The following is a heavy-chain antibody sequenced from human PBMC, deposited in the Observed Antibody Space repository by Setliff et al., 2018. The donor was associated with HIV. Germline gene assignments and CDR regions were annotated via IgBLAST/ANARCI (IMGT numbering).Heavy chain of an antibody. CDR1: GFTFTNNG. J-gene: IGHJ5*02. CDR2: IRYDGSNK. D-gene: IGHD1-7*01. CDR3: AKAHPGAYNWNYYNPPRWFDP. Sequence: PGGSLRLSCAASGFTFTNNGMHWVRQAPGKGLEWVAFIRYDGSNKYYADSVKGRFTISRDNSKNTLYLQMNSLRVEDTAVYYCAKAHPGAYNWNYYNPPRWFDPWGQGTLVTVSS. V-gene: IGHV3-30*02.